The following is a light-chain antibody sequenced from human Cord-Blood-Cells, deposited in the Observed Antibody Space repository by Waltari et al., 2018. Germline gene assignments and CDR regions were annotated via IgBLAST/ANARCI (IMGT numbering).Light chain of an antibody. J-gene: IGKJ4*01. V-gene: IGKV2-28*01. CDR2: LGS. Sequence: DIAISHSPLSLPVTPGEPASISCRSSQSLLHSNGYNYLDWYLQTPGQSPQLLIDLGSIRASGVPDMFSGSGSGTDYTLKISRVEAEDFSVYYCMQALQTPPTFGGGTKVEIK. CDR3: MQALQTPPT. CDR1: QSLLHSNGYNY.